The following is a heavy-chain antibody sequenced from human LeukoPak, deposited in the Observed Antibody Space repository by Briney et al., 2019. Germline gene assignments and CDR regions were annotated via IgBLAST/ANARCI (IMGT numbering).Heavy chain of an antibody. CDR3: ARDRLGAGSFDI. Sequence: GGSLRLSCAASGFTFSSYSMNWVRQAPGKGLEWVSSISSSGSYIYYEDLVRGRFTISRDNAKNSLYLQMNSLRDEDTAVYYCARDRLGAGSFDIWGQGTMVTVSS. J-gene: IGHJ3*02. V-gene: IGHV3-21*01. D-gene: IGHD7-27*01. CDR2: ISSSGSYI. CDR1: GFTFSSYS.